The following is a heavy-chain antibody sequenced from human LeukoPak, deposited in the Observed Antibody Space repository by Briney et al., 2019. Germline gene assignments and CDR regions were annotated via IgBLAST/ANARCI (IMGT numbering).Heavy chain of an antibody. CDR1: GGSFSGYY. J-gene: IGHJ4*02. CDR3: ARTGTDSSGYYPDGLDY. Sequence: SETLSLTCAVYGGSFSGYYWSWIRQPPGKGLEWIGEINHSGSTNYNPSLKSRVTISVDTSKNQFSLKLSSVTAADTAVYYCARTGTDSSGYYPDGLDYWGQGTLVTVSS. D-gene: IGHD3-22*01. CDR2: INHSGST. V-gene: IGHV4-34*01.